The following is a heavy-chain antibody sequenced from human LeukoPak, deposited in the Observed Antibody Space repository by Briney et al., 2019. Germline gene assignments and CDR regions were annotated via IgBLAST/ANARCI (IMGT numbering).Heavy chain of an antibody. V-gene: IGHV3-23*01. CDR1: GFTFSTYA. D-gene: IGHD4-17*01. Sequence: GSLILSCAASGFTFSTYAMSWVRQAPGKGLEWVSGISGSGGSTYYADSVKGRFTISRDNAKNSLYLQMNSLRAEDTAVYYCARDFYDYGHFDYWGQGTLVTVSS. CDR3: ARDFYDYGHFDY. CDR2: ISGSGGST. J-gene: IGHJ4*02.